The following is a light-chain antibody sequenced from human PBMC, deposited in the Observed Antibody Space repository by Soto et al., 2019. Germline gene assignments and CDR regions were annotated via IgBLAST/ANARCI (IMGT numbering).Light chain of an antibody. CDR2: ANT. J-gene: IGLJ3*02. Sequence: QSVLTQPPSASGTPGQRVTISCSGSSSNIGSTSVNWYQHLPGTAPKLIIYANTNRPSGVPDRFSGSKSGTSASLAITGLQAEDEADYYCQSYDNSLSGPVVFGGGTKLTVL. V-gene: IGLV1-44*01. CDR3: QSYDNSLSGPVV. CDR1: SSNIGSTS.